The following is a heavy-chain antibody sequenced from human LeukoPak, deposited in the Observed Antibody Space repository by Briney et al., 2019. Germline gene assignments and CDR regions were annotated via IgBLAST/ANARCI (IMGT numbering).Heavy chain of an antibody. CDR2: IYYSGNT. CDR3: ARASHDYGDYSHFDY. D-gene: IGHD4-17*01. CDR1: GDSISSSKKY. J-gene: IGHJ4*02. Sequence: SETLSLTCTVSGDSISSSKKYWGWVRQPPGKGLEWIGSIYYSGNTYYNPSLKSRVTISLDTSRNQFSLRLSSVTAADTADYYCARASHDYGDYSHFDYWGQGTLVTVSS. V-gene: IGHV4-39*01.